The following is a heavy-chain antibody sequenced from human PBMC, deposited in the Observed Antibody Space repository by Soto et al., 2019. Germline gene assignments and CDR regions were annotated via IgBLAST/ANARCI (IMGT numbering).Heavy chain of an antibody. D-gene: IGHD2-21*02. V-gene: IGHV1-18*04. J-gene: IGHJ6*02. CDR1: GYTFANYG. CDR3: ARDCGGDCYFIYNYYAMDV. Sequence: GASVQVSCKASGYTFANYGITLVRQAPGQGLEXMGXXSXXRXXXXXAXXLQGRVTLTTDTSTSTAYMELRSLTSDDTAVYYCARDCGGDCYFIYNYYAMDVWGQGTTV. CDR2: XSXXRXXX.